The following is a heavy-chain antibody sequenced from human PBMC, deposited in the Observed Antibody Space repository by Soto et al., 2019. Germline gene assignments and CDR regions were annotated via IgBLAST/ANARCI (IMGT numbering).Heavy chain of an antibody. J-gene: IGHJ3*02. V-gene: IGHV4-30-2*01. CDR3: ARRPVGVRGAIGAFDI. CDR1: GGSISSGGYS. Sequence: SSETLSLTCAVSGGSISSGGYSCTWIRQPPGKGLEWIGYIYHSGSTYYNPSLKSRVTISVGRSKNQFSLKLSSVTAANTAVYYCARRPVGVRGAIGAFDIWGQGTMVTGSS. D-gene: IGHD3-10*01. CDR2: IYHSGST.